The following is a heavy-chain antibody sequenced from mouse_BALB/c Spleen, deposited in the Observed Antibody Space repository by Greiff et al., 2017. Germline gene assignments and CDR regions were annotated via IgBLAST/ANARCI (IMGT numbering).Heavy chain of an antibody. D-gene: IGHD2-4*01. Sequence: VQLQQSGAELAKPGASVKMSCKASGYTFTSYWMHWVKQRPGQGLEWIGYINPSTGYTEYNQKFKDKATLTADKSSSTAYMQLSSLTSEDSAVYYCANDYFFAYWGQGTLVTVSA. CDR1: GYTFTSYW. CDR3: ANDYFFAY. CDR2: INPSTGYT. J-gene: IGHJ3*01. V-gene: IGHV1-7*01.